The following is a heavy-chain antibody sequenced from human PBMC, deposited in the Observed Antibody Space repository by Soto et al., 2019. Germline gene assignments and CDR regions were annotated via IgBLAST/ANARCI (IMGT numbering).Heavy chain of an antibody. CDR3: ARKYSSRWYRPHNFDY. V-gene: IGHV4-4*02. J-gene: IGHJ4*02. D-gene: IGHD6-19*01. Sequence: PSETLSLTCAVSGGSISSSNWWSWVRQPPGKGLEWIGEIYHSGSTNYNPSLKSRVTISVDKSKNQFSLKLSSVTAADTAVYYCARKYSSRWYRPHNFDYWGQGTLVTVYS. CDR1: GGSISSSNW. CDR2: IYHSGST.